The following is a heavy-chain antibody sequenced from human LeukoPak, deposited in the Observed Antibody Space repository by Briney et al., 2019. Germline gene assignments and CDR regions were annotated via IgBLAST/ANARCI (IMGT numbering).Heavy chain of an antibody. V-gene: IGHV3-21*01. CDR3: PTDLSNKVARDF. D-gene: IGHD1/OR15-1a*01. Sequence: GGSLRLPCACRSVGSSDGILSCRRQAPGKGLEWVSSISSSSGYIYYADSGKGRFTISRDNAKNSLYLQMNSLRAEETAVYYCPTDLSNKVARDFGGQGTLVTVSS. CDR1: SVGSSDGI. CDR2: ISSSSGYI. J-gene: IGHJ4*02.